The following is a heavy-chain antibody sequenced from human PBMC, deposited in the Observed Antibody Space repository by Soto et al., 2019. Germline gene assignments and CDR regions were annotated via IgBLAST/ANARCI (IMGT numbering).Heavy chain of an antibody. CDR3: ARDLSWGSNWYYYMDV. V-gene: IGHV3-48*01. D-gene: IGHD7-27*01. J-gene: IGHJ6*03. CDR1: GFILSDCA. CDR2: ISSSSSVI. Sequence: EVQLVESGGGLVQPGGSLRLSCATSGFILSDCAMNWVRQAPGKGLEWVSYISSSSSVIDYADSVKGRFTVSRNNASSSRDHRMKNLRAEDTAVYYCARDLSWGSNWYYYMDVWGKGTTVTVSS.